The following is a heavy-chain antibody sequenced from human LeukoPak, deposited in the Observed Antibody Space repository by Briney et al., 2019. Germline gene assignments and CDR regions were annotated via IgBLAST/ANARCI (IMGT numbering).Heavy chain of an antibody. CDR1: GYTFTIYG. CDR2: ISAYNGNT. D-gene: IGHD6-13*01. CDR3: ARDRAAAGRTGGPNNWFDP. J-gene: IGHJ5*02. V-gene: IGHV1-18*01. Sequence: ASVKVSCKASGYTFTIYGISWVRQAPGQGLEWMGWISAYNGNTNYAQKLQGRVTMTTDTSTSTAYMELRSLRSDDTAVYYCARDRAAAGRTGGPNNWFDPWGQGTLVTVSS.